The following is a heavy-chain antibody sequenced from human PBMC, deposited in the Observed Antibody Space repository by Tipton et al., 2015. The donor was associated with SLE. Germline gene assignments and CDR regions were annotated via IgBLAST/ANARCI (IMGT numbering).Heavy chain of an antibody. CDR2: INSDGSST. CDR1: GFTFSSYW. CDR3: ARDYSSGWFRGDY. J-gene: IGHJ4*02. D-gene: IGHD6-19*01. Sequence: SLRLSCAASGFTFSSYWMHWVRQAPGKGLVWVSRINSDGSSTSYADSVKGRFTISRDNAKNTLYLQMNSLRAEDTAVYYCARDYSSGWFRGDYWGQGTLVTVAS. V-gene: IGHV3-74*01.